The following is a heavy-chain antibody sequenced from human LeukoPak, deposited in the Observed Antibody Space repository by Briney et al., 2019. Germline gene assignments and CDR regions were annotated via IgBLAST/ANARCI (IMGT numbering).Heavy chain of an antibody. Sequence: PGGSLRLSCAASGFTFSSYSMNWVRQAPGKGLEWVSSISSSSSYIYYADSVKGRFTISRDNAKNSLYLQMNSLRAEDTAVYYCARVCGRGYSGSCPSNAFDIWGQGTMVTVSS. V-gene: IGHV3-21*01. J-gene: IGHJ3*02. CDR1: GFTFSSYS. CDR2: ISSSSSYI. CDR3: ARVCGRGYSGSCPSNAFDI. D-gene: IGHD6-13*01.